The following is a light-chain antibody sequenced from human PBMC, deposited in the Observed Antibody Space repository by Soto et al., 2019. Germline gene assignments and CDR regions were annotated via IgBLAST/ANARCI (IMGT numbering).Light chain of an antibody. CDR1: QSVSSY. CDR3: QQRSNWPLT. Sequence: EIVLTQSPATLSLSPGERATLSCRASQSVSSYLAWYQQKPGQAPRLLIYDASNRATGIPARVSGSGSGTDFTLTISSLEAEDFVDYYCQQRSNWPLTFGGGNKVEIK. J-gene: IGKJ4*01. V-gene: IGKV3-11*01. CDR2: DAS.